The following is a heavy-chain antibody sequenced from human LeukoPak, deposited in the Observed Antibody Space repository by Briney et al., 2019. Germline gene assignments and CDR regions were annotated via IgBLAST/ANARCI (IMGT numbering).Heavy chain of an antibody. Sequence: PGGSLRLSCAASGFTFSSYGMHWVRQAPGKVLEWVAFIRYDGSNKYYADSVKGRFTISRDNSKNTLYLQMNSLRAEDTAVYYCAKPTWIDEYYFDYWGQGTLVTVSS. CDR2: IRYDGSNK. D-gene: IGHD5-12*01. CDR1: GFTFSSYG. V-gene: IGHV3-30*02. J-gene: IGHJ4*02. CDR3: AKPTWIDEYYFDY.